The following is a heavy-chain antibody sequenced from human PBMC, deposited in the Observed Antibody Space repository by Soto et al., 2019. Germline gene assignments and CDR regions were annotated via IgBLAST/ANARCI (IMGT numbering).Heavy chain of an antibody. CDR1: GATFIISA. J-gene: IGHJ4*02. CDR3: ARDLGGSAPVDY. CDR2: LVPFFGKS. D-gene: IGHD1-26*01. V-gene: IGHV1-69*01. Sequence: QVQLAQSGAEVRKPGSSVKVSCKASGATFIISAITWVRQAPGQGLEWVGGLVPFFGKSKYGPKFEGRVTFTADESTRTAYMELSHLTSYDTAVYYCARDLGGSAPVDYWGQGTLVTVSS.